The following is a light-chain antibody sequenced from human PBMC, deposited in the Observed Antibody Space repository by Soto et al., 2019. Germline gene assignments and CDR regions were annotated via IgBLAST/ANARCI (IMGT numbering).Light chain of an antibody. CDR1: QGISNY. CDR3: QQYSTYPLT. J-gene: IGKJ5*01. CDR2: DAS. Sequence: DIQMTQSPSSLSASVGDRVXITXRASQGISNYLAWSQQKPGKAPKSLIYDASSLRSGVPSKFSGSGFGTEFTLTISSLQPEDFATYYCQQYSTYPLTFGQGTRLEIK. V-gene: IGKV1-16*02.